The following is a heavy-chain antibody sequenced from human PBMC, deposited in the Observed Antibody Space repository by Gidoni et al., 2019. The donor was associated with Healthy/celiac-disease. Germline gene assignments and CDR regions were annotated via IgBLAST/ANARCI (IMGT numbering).Heavy chain of an antibody. CDR3: AKVMIPGYSYGSWDYYYGMDV. J-gene: IGHJ6*02. CDR1: GFTFDDCT. Sequence: EVQLVESGGVVVQRGGSLRLSCSASGFTFDDCTMHWLRQAPGKGLEWVSLISWDGGSTYYADSVKGRFTISRDNSKNSLYLQMNSLRTEDTALYYCAKVMIPGYSYGSWDYYYGMDVWGQGTTVTVSS. D-gene: IGHD5-18*01. CDR2: ISWDGGST. V-gene: IGHV3-43*01.